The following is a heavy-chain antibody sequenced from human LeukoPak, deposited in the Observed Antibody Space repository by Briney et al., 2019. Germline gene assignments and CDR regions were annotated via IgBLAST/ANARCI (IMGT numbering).Heavy chain of an antibody. CDR3: AKDRASATYEYFQY. J-gene: IGHJ1*01. V-gene: IGHV3-23*01. CDR1: GFTFSNYA. CDR2: ISGSGDTT. D-gene: IGHD3-10*01. Sequence: GGSLRLSCVASGFTFSNYAMSWVRQAPGKGLEWVSVISGSGDTTYSADSVKGRFTISRDNSKNTLYYQLDSLTAEDTAVYYWAKDRASATYEYFQYWGQGTQVTVSS.